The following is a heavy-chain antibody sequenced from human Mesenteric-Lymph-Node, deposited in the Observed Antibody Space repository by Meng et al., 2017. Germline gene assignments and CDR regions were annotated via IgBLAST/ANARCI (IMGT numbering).Heavy chain of an antibody. D-gene: IGHD3-10*01. CDR2: IYYSGST. CDR3: ARTRITMVRGVMGFDP. CDR1: GGSISSSSYY. Sequence: LQLQSSGPGLVKPSEPLSLTCTVSGGSISSSSYYWGWIRQPPGKGLEWIGSIYYSGSTYYNPSLKSRVTISVDTSKNQFSLKLSSVTAADTAVYYCARTRITMVRGVMGFDPWGQGTLVTVSS. J-gene: IGHJ5*02. V-gene: IGHV4-39*07.